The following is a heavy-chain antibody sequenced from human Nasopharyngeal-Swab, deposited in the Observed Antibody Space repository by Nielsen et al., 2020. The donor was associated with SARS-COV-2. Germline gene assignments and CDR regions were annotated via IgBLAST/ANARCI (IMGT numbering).Heavy chain of an antibody. D-gene: IGHD3-22*01. V-gene: IGHV4-39*07. Sequence: SETLSLTCTVSGGSISSSSYYWGWIRQPPGKGLEWIGSIYYSGSTYYNPSLKSRVTISVDTSKNQFSLKLSSVTAADTAVYYCARSPYYYDSSGYYWAGYYYGMDVWGQGTTVTVSS. CDR2: IYYSGST. J-gene: IGHJ6*02. CDR3: ARSPYYYDSSGYYWAGYYYGMDV. CDR1: GGSISSSSYY.